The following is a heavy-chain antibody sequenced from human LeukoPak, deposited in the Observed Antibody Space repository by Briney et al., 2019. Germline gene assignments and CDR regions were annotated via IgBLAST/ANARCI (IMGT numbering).Heavy chain of an antibody. D-gene: IGHD1-14*01. CDR2: IYPGDSDT. CDR3: ARQNWNHAIGRPDWFDP. Sequence: GESLKISCQGSGYSFTSYWIGWVRQMPGKGLEWMGIIYPGDSDTRYSPSFQGLVTISADKSISTAYLQWSSLKASDTAMCYCARQNWNHAIGRPDWFDPWGQGTLVTVSS. CDR1: GYSFTSYW. J-gene: IGHJ5*02. V-gene: IGHV5-51*01.